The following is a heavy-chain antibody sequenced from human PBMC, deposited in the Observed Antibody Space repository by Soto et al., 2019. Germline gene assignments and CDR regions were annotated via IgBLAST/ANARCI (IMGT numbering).Heavy chain of an antibody. J-gene: IGHJ1*01. CDR1: GFIFDDYA. V-gene: IGHV3-9*01. CDR2: ISWNSDSL. Sequence: SLRLSCAASGFIFDDYAMYWVRQAPGKGVEWVSSISWNSDSLVYADSLKGRFAISRDNAKNSLHLQMNGLRVDDTALYYWAKGPWVVVSGGTPQFLQWGQGTLVTVSS. CDR3: AKGPWVVVSGGTPQFLQ. D-gene: IGHD2-21*01.